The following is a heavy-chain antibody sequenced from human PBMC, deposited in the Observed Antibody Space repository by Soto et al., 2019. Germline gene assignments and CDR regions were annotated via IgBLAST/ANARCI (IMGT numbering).Heavy chain of an antibody. CDR1: GGSFSGYY. Sequence: PSETLSLTCAVYGGSFSGYYWSWIRQPPGKGLERIGEINHSGSTNYNPSLKSRVTISVDTSKNQFSLKLSSVTAANTAVYYCARGRKTGSYWYFDLWGRGTLVTVS. J-gene: IGHJ2*01. V-gene: IGHV4-34*01. D-gene: IGHD1-1*01. CDR2: INHSGST. CDR3: ARGRKTGSYWYFDL.